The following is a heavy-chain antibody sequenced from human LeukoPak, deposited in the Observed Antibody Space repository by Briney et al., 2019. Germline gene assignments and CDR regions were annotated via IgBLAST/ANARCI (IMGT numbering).Heavy chain of an antibody. CDR2: IYTSGST. D-gene: IGHD6-13*01. J-gene: IGHJ4*02. Sequence: SETLSLTCTVSGGSISSYYWSWIRQPAGKGLEWIGRIYTSGSTNYNPSLKSRVTMSVDTSKNQFSLKLSSVTAADTAVYYCARVMAAAGGQPIDYWGQGTLVTVSS. CDR3: ARVMAAAGGQPIDY. CDR1: GGSISSYY. V-gene: IGHV4-4*07.